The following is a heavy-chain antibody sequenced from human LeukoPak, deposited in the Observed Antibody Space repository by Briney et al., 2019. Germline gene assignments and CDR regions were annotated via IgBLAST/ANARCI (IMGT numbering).Heavy chain of an antibody. V-gene: IGHV4-39*01. CDR2: IYYSGST. CDR3: ARQDGRDQYYFDY. D-gene: IGHD2-2*01. J-gene: IGHJ4*02. CDR1: GGSISSSSYY. Sequence: SETLSLTCTVSGGSISSSSYYWGWIRQPPGKGLEWIGSIYYSGSTYYNPSLKSRVTISVDTSKNQFSLKLSSVTAADTAVYYCARQDGRDQYYFDYWGQGTLVTVSS.